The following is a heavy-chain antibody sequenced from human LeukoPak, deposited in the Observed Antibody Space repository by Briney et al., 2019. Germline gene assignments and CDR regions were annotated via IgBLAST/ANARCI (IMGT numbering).Heavy chain of an antibody. J-gene: IGHJ4*02. CDR2: ITSNGGST. CDR3: ATSDDLWSGMDN. V-gene: IGHV3-64*02. CDR1: GFTFSNYV. Sequence: GGSLRLSCAASGFTFSNYVMHWVRQAPGKGLEYVSAITSNGGSTYYADSVKGRFTISRDNSKNTLYLQMGSLRAEDMAVYYCATSDDLWSGMDNWGQGTLVTVSS. D-gene: IGHD3-3*01.